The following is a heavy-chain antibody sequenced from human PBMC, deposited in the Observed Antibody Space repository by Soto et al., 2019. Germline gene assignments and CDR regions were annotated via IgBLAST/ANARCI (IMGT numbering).Heavy chain of an antibody. D-gene: IGHD5-12*01. Sequence: GLDLEWLALIYWNDDKRYSPSLKSRLTITKDTSKNQVVLTMTNMDPVDTATYYCAHSGDGYRSWGYWGQGTLVTVSS. CDR3: AHSGDGYRSWGY. CDR2: IYWNDDK. J-gene: IGHJ4*02. V-gene: IGHV2-5*01.